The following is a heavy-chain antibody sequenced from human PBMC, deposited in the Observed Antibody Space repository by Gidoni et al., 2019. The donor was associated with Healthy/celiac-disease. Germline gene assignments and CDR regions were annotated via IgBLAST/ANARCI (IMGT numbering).Heavy chain of an antibody. V-gene: IGHV4-39*01. J-gene: IGHJ4*02. CDR1: GGSIRSSSYY. CDR2: SYYSGST. D-gene: IGHD1-26*01. Sequence: QLQLQESGPGLVKPSATLSLTCTVSGGSIRSSSYYWGWIRQPPGKGLEWIGSSYYSGSTYYNPSLKSRVTISVDTSKNQFSLKLSSVTAADTAVYYCARTYGRGSYQFDYWGQGTLVTVSS. CDR3: ARTYGRGSYQFDY.